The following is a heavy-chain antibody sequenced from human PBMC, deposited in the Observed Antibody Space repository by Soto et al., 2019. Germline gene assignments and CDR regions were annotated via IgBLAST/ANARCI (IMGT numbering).Heavy chain of an antibody. D-gene: IGHD2-2*01. Sequence: ASVKVSCKASGFTFTGYYIHWVRQAPGQGLQWMGWINPNTGGANYAQRFQGWVTMTTDTSISTAYMDLSRLTSDDTAVFYCATRHCSSSTCYDSDYYYYGMDVWGQGTTVTVSS. CDR3: ATRHCSSSTCYDSDYYYYGMDV. J-gene: IGHJ6*02. CDR2: INPNTGGA. V-gene: IGHV1-2*04. CDR1: GFTFTGYY.